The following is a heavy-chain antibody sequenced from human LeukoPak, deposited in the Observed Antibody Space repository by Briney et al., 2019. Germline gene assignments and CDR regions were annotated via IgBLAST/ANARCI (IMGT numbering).Heavy chain of an antibody. J-gene: IGHJ6*03. Sequence: GASVKVSCKAFGYTFTNYAIHWVRLAPGQRLQWMGWINLVNGNTKFSQDFEGRVTITRDTSASTVYMELSSLRPDDMAVYYCARGRGTIGSNRDFYYYYYMDIWGNGTTVTVSS. V-gene: IGHV1-3*03. D-gene: IGHD4-11*01. CDR2: INLVNGNT. CDR3: ARGRGTIGSNRDFYYYYYMDI. CDR1: GYTFTNYA.